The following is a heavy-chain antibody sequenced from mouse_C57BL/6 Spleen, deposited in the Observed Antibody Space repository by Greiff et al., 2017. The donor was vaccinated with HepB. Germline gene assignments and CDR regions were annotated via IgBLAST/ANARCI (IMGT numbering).Heavy chain of an antibody. CDR3: GRGWPHLDY. CDR2: INPNNGGI. V-gene: IGHV1-26*01. Sequence: EVQLQQSGPELVKPGASVKISCKASGYTFTDYYMNWVKQSHGKTLEWIGDINPNNGGIRYNQKFKGKATLTVDKSSSTAYMELRSLTSEDSEVYYCGRGWPHLDYWGQGTTLTVSS. J-gene: IGHJ2*01. D-gene: IGHD1-1*02. CDR1: GYTFTDYY.